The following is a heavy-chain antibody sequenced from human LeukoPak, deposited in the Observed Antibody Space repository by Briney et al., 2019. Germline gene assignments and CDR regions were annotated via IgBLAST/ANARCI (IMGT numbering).Heavy chain of an antibody. V-gene: IGHV1-2*06. Sequence: SVKVSCKPSGYTFTAYHMDWVPQAPGQGLEWMGRIIPNSGATNYAQNFQDRVTLTRDTSISTAYMELTRLRPDDTAVYFCARGISGGFDIWGQGTMVTVSS. D-gene: IGHD2-21*01. CDR1: GYTFTAYH. J-gene: IGHJ3*02. CDR2: IIPNSGAT. CDR3: ARGISGGFDI.